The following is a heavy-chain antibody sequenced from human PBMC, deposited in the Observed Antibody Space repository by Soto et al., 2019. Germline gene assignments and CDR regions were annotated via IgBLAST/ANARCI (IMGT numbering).Heavy chain of an antibody. J-gene: IGHJ4*02. CDR3: ARLSSIAARGVPDY. CDR2: ISAYNGNT. CDR1: GYTFTSYG. D-gene: IGHD6-6*01. Sequence: GASVKVSCKASGYTFTSYGISWVRQAPGQGLEWMGWISAYNGNTNYAQKLQGRVTMTTDTSTSTAYMELRSLRSDDTAVYYFARLSSIAARGVPDYWGQGTLVTVSS. V-gene: IGHV1-18*01.